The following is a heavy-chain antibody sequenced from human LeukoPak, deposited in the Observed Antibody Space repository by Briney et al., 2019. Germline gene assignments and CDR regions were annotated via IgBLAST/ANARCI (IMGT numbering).Heavy chain of an antibody. D-gene: IGHD5-12*01. CDR2: ISGSGGST. V-gene: IGHV3-23*01. Sequence: GGSLRLSCAASGFTFSSYAMSWVRQAPGKGLEWVSAISGSGGSTYYADSVKGRFTISRDNSKNTLCLQMNSLRAEDTAVYYCAKDGYQKWGLRYYYYYGMDVWGQGTTVTVSS. CDR1: GFTFSSYA. J-gene: IGHJ6*02. CDR3: AKDGYQKWGLRYYYYYGMDV.